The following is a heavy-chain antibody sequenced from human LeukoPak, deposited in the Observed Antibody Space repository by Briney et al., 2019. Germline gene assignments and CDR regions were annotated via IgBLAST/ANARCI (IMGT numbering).Heavy chain of an antibody. J-gene: IGHJ4*02. CDR3: VRGLLGPDDY. CDR1: GFTFSGYG. CDR2: INNDGSDT. V-gene: IGHV3-74*01. Sequence: PGGSLRLSCAASGFTFSGYGMHWVRQAPGKGLVWVSRINNDGSDTIYADSVKGRFTISRDNAKNTLYLQVNSLRAEDTAVYYCVRGLLGPDDYWGQGTLVTVSS. D-gene: IGHD1-26*01.